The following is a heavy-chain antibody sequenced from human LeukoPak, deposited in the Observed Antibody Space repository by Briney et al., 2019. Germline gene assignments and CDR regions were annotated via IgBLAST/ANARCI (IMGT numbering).Heavy chain of an antibody. CDR2: IWYDGSNK. J-gene: IGHJ6*02. CDR3: ASPRNIVVYGMDV. Sequence: GGSLRLSCAASGFTFSSYGLHWVRQAPGKGLEWVAVIWYDGSNKYYADSVKGRFTISRDNSKNTLYLQMNSLRAEDTAVYYCASPRNIVVYGMDVWGQGTTVTVSS. CDR1: GFTFSSYG. V-gene: IGHV3-33*01. D-gene: IGHD2-15*01.